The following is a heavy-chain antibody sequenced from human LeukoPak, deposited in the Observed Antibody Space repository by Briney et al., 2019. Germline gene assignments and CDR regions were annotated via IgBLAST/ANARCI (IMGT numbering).Heavy chain of an antibody. CDR2: IYYSGST. Sequence: PSETLSLTCTVSGGSISSRSYYWGWIRQPPGKGLEWIGSIYYSGSTYYNPSLKSRVTISVDTSKNQFSLKLSSVTAADTAVYYCARTGYSSSWSHDAFDIWGQGTMVTVSS. V-gene: IGHV4-39*01. CDR1: GGSISSRSYY. J-gene: IGHJ3*02. D-gene: IGHD6-13*01. CDR3: ARTGYSSSWSHDAFDI.